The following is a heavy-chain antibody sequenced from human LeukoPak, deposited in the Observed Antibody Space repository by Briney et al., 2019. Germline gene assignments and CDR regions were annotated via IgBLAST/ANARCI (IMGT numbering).Heavy chain of an antibody. D-gene: IGHD5/OR15-5a*01. V-gene: IGHV3-21*01. CDR1: GFPFSSYS. CDR2: ISSSGSYI. J-gene: IGHJ4*02. Sequence: GGSLRLSCAASGFPFSSYSMNWVRQAPGKGLEWASYISSSGSYIYYANSMKGRFTISRDNAKNSLFLQMNSLRAEDTAVYYCARSVDLRGDDVNFGYWGQGTLVTVSS. CDR3: ARSVDLRGDDVNFGY.